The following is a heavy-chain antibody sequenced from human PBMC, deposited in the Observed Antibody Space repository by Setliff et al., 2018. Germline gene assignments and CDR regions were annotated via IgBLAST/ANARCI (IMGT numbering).Heavy chain of an antibody. J-gene: IGHJ3*02. V-gene: IGHV4-34*01. D-gene: IGHD4-4*01. Sequence: SETLSLTCAVYGGSSSGYYWSWIRQPPGKGLEWIGEINHSGSTNYNPSLKSRVTISVDTSKNQFSPKLSSVTAADTAVYYCARGPNSNYEGAFDIWGQGTMVTVSS. CDR1: GGSSSGYY. CDR2: INHSGST. CDR3: ARGPNSNYEGAFDI.